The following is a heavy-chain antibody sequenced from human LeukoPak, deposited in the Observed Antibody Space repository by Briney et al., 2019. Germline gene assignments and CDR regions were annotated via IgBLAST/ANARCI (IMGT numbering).Heavy chain of an antibody. Sequence: PGGSLRLSCVASGFSFSNYGMHWVRQAPGKGLEWVAVISYDGSDKYYADSVKGRFTISRDNSKNTLYLQMNSLRAEDTALYYCAKDDSGSFGVDYWGQGTLVTVSS. J-gene: IGHJ4*02. CDR2: ISYDGSDK. CDR1: GFSFSNYG. CDR3: AKDDSGSFGVDY. V-gene: IGHV3-30*18. D-gene: IGHD1-26*01.